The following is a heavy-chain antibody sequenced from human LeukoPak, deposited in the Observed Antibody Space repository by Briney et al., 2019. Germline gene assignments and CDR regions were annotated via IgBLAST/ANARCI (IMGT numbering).Heavy chain of an antibody. CDR2: IYYSGST. CDR3: ARRVVPGGYTN. J-gene: IGHJ4*02. CDR1: GGSISSYH. D-gene: IGHD5-12*01. V-gene: IGHV4-59*08. Sequence: SETLSLTCTVSGGSISSYHWSWIRQPPGKGLEWIGYIYYSGSTNYNPSLKSRVTISVDTSKNQFSLKLSSVTAADTAVYYCARRVVPGGYTNWGQGTLVTVSS.